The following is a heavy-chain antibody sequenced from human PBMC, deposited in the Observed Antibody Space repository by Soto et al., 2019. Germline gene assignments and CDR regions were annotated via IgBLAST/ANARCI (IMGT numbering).Heavy chain of an antibody. CDR3: ARENSVQAWLHHVEH. D-gene: IGHD5-18*01. V-gene: IGHV3-48*03. Sequence: GFLSLSCEVSGFTLSSFAINWVRQAPGLGLEWVSYISDDGASIYYADSLKGRFTISRDNAKNSLSLQMNTLRAEDTAVYYCARENSVQAWLHHVEHWGLGTLVTVSS. CDR1: GFTLSSFA. CDR2: ISDDGASI. J-gene: IGHJ1*01.